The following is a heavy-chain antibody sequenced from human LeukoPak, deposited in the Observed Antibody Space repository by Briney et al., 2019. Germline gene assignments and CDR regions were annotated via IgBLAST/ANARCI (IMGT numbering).Heavy chain of an antibody. CDR2: MNQGGGVQ. J-gene: IGHJ4*02. CDR1: GFTFRSYW. CDR3: ARVEYSGWNLEY. Sequence: SGGSLRLSCAASGFTFRSYWMSWVRQAPGKGLEWVANMNQGGGVQYYMDSVKGRFTISRDDAKNSLYVQMNSLRDEDTAVYYCARVEYSGWNLEYWGQGTLVTVSS. D-gene: IGHD5-12*01. V-gene: IGHV3-7*01.